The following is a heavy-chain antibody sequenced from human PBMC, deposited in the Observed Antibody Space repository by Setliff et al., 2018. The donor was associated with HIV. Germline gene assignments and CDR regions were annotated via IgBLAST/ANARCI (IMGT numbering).Heavy chain of an antibody. CDR2: VYHSGKT. Sequence: KPSETLSLTCTVSGQFISDGYYWGWIWQPPGKGLEWIGSVYHSGKTYYNPSLKSRVTMSADTSKNQISLMLRSMTAADTAVYYCAKHDFGEGSCFDPWGQGSLVTVSS. D-gene: IGHD3-16*01. J-gene: IGHJ5*02. CDR1: GQFISDGYY. CDR3: AKHDFGEGSCFDP. V-gene: IGHV4-38-2*02.